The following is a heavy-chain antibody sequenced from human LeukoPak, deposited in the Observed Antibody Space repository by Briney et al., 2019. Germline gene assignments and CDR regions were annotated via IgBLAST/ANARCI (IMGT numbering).Heavy chain of an antibody. J-gene: IGHJ4*02. CDR2: ISASGGDT. CDR1: GLTFSSYS. Sequence: GGSLRLSCVVSGLTFSSYSMSWVRQAPGKVLEWVSGISASGGDTWYPDSMQGRYTITRDNSKNTLFLQKNGLRVQDTAIFYCAKGAAGPEYWGQGTLVTVSS. V-gene: IGHV3-23*01. D-gene: IGHD6-13*01. CDR3: AKGAAGPEY.